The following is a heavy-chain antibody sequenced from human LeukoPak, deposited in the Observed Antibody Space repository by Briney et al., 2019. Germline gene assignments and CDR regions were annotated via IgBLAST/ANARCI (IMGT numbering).Heavy chain of an antibody. J-gene: IGHJ4*02. CDR3: AGAAVTTLPYFDY. CDR2: VNPNGGAT. V-gene: IGHV1-2*02. D-gene: IGHD4-17*01. Sequence: ASVKVSCKASGYTFTGYYMHWVRQAPGQGLEWMGWVNPNGGATNYAQKFQGRVTMTRDTSISTAHMELSRLRSDDTAVYYCAGAAVTTLPYFDYWGQGTLVTVSS. CDR1: GYTFTGYY.